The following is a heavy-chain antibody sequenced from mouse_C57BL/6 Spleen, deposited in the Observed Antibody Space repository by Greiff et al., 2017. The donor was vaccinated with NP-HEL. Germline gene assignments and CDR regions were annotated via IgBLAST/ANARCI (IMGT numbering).Heavy chain of an antibody. CDR2: ISDGGSYS. CDR3: ARALLPRDYYFDY. D-gene: IGHD5-5*01. Sequence: EVKVVESGGGLVKPGGSLKLSCAASGFTFSSYAMSWVRQTPEKRLEWVATISDGGSYSYYPDNVKGRFTISRDNAKNNLYLQMSHLKSEDTAMYYCARALLPRDYYFDYWGQGTTLTVSS. V-gene: IGHV5-4*03. CDR1: GFTFSSYA. J-gene: IGHJ2*01.